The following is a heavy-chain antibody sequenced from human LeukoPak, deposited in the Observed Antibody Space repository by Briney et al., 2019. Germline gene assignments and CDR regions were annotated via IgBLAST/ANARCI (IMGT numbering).Heavy chain of an antibody. Sequence: GESLTLSCEASGFTFSKTWMSWVRQAPGKGLEWVACIMEDGSVQKYVDSVRGRFTISRDNARNSLYLQMNSLRVEDTAVYYCAKDRVGGALEFWGQGTLATVSS. CDR1: GFTFSKTW. J-gene: IGHJ4*02. CDR3: AKDRVGGALEF. CDR2: IMEDGSVQ. V-gene: IGHV3-7*04. D-gene: IGHD2-21*01.